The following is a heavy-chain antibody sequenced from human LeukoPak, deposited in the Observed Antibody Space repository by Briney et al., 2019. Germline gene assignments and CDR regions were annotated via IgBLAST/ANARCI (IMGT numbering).Heavy chain of an antibody. CDR1: EFSVGSNY. CDR3: AKSPGYSSSWYDY. J-gene: IGHJ4*02. CDR2: ISSGGGST. Sequence: GGSLRLSCAASEFSVGSNYMTWVRQAPGKGLEWVSAISSGGGSTYYADSVKGRFTISRDNSKNTLYLQMNSLRAEDTAVYYCAKSPGYSSSWYDYWGQGTLVTVSS. V-gene: IGHV3-23*01. D-gene: IGHD6-13*01.